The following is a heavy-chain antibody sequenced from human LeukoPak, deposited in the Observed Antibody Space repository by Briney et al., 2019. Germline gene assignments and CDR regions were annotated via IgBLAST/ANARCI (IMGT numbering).Heavy chain of an antibody. D-gene: IGHD5-24*01. CDR1: GFTFSSYW. CDR3: ARAGDHYYGLDV. V-gene: IGHV3-7*02. Sequence: PGGSLRLSCAASGFTFSSYWMSWVRQAPGKGLEWVANIKEDGSAKYYVDSVKGRYTISRDNSKKTLYLQMNRLRADDTAVYYCARAGDHYYGLDVWGQGTTVTVSS. CDR2: IKEDGSAK. J-gene: IGHJ6*02.